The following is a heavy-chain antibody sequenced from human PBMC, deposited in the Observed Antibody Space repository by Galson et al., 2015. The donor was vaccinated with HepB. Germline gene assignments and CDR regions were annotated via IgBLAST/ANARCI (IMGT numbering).Heavy chain of an antibody. CDR1: GFSLSTSGMC. CDR3: ARIPIGYCSSTSCSPGYYYYGMDV. J-gene: IGHJ6*02. CDR2: IDWDDDK. D-gene: IGHD2-2*01. Sequence: PALVKPTQTLTLTCTFSGFSLSTSGMCVSGIRQPPGKALEWLARIDWDDDKYYSTSLKTRLTISKDTSKNQVVLTMTNMDPVDTATYYCARIPIGYCSSTSCSPGYYYYGMDVWGQGTTVTVSS. V-gene: IGHV2-70*11.